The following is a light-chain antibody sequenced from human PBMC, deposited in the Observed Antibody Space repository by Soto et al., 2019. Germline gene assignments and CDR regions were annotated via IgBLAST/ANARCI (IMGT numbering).Light chain of an antibody. V-gene: IGKV3-20*01. CDR3: YQYDSSPWT. CDR2: GAS. CDR1: QSISSNY. J-gene: IGKJ1*01. Sequence: EIGLTQSPGTLSLSPGERASLSCRASQSISSNYLAWYQQKPGQAPRLVIYGASGRATGIPDRFSGSGSGTDFTLTISSLEPEDFAVYFCYQYDSSPWTFGQGTKVDIK.